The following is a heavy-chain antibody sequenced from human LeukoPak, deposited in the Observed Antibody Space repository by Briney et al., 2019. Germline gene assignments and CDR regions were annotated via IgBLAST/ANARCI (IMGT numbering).Heavy chain of an antibody. Sequence: GGSLRLSCAASGFTFSSYWMSWVRQAPGKGLEWVANIKQDGSEKYYVDSVKGRFTISRDNAKNSLYLQMNSLRAEDTAVYYCAKSYGSGITPLDYWGQGTLVTVSS. CDR1: GFTFSSYW. V-gene: IGHV3-7*03. D-gene: IGHD3-10*01. J-gene: IGHJ4*02. CDR2: IKQDGSEK. CDR3: AKSYGSGITPLDY.